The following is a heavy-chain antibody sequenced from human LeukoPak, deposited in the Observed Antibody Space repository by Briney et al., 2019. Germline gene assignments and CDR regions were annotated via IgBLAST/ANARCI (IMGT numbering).Heavy chain of an antibody. J-gene: IGHJ4*02. V-gene: IGHV1-2*02. CDR1: GYTFTDYY. Sequence: GASVTVSCKASGYTFTDYYMQWVRQAPGQGLEWMGWINPNSGGTNYAQKFQGRITMTRDTSISTAYMELNRLTSDDTAVYYCASVRSSASYHDAFDYWGQGTQVTVSS. CDR2: INPNSGGT. D-gene: IGHD3-22*01. CDR3: ASVRSSASYHDAFDY.